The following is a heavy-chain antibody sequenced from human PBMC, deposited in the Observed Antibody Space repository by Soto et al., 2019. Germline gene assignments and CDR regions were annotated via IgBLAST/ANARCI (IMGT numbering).Heavy chain of an antibody. Sequence: SETLSLTCIVSGGSISSTDYYWSWIRQHPGKGLEWIGHIYSSGNTYYNPSLKSRVTISLDTSKSQFSLKLSSVTAADTAVYYCARGDYTTSLGPLHFDYWGQGTLATVSS. J-gene: IGHJ4*02. CDR3: ARGDYTTSLGPLHFDY. D-gene: IGHD4-4*01. CDR2: IYSSGNT. V-gene: IGHV4-31*03. CDR1: GGSISSTDYY.